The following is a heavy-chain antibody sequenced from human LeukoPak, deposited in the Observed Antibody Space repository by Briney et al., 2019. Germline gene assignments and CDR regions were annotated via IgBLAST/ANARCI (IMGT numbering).Heavy chain of an antibody. Sequence: PGGSLRLSCATSGFRFNSIGIHWVRQAPGKGLEWVAFIRDGGGTEYNADSVKGRFTISRDNSKNTLYLQMNSLRAEDTVVYYCARASHSEMATINPLDYWGQGTLVTVSS. V-gene: IGHV3-30*02. CDR3: ARASHSEMATINPLDY. CDR2: IRDGGGTE. J-gene: IGHJ4*02. CDR1: GFRFNSIG. D-gene: IGHD5-24*01.